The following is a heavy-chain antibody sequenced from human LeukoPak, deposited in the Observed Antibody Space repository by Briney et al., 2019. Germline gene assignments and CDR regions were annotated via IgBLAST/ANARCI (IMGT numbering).Heavy chain of an antibody. D-gene: IGHD2-15*01. CDR1: GFTFSSYA. V-gene: IGHV3-30-3*01. Sequence: GGSLRLSCAASGFTFSSYAMHWVRQAPGKGLEWVAVISYDGSNRYYADSAKGRFTISRDNSKNTLYLQMNSLRAEDTAVYYCAKVQYCSGGSCYYPYFDYWGQGTLVTVSS. CDR3: AKVQYCSGGSCYYPYFDY. CDR2: ISYDGSNR. J-gene: IGHJ4*02.